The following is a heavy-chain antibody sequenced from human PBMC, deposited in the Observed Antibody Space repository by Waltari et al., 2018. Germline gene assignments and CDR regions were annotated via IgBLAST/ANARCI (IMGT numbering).Heavy chain of an antibody. D-gene: IGHD6-13*01. CDR1: GFTFSGSA. Sequence: EVQLVESGGGLVQPGGSLKLSCAASGFTFSGSAMHWVRQASGKGLEWVGRIRSKANSYATAYAASVKGRFTISRDDSKNTAYLQMNSLKTEDTAVYYCTRPIYSSSWYGGLDYWGQGTLVTVSS. V-gene: IGHV3-73*02. CDR3: TRPIYSSSWYGGLDY. CDR2: IRSKANSYAT. J-gene: IGHJ4*02.